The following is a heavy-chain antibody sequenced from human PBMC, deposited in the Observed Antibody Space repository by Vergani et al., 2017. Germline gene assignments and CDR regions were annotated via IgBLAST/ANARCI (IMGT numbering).Heavy chain of an antibody. Sequence: QVQLQESGPGLVKPSETLSLTCTVSGGSISSYYWSWIRQPPGKGLEWIGYIYYSGSTNYNPSLKSRVTISVDTSKNQFSLKLSSVTAADTAVYYCARGSLLRFSPFASSGQGTLVTVSS. V-gene: IGHV4-59*01. CDR1: GGSISSYY. CDR2: IYYSGST. J-gene: IGHJ4*02. CDR3: ARGSLLRFSPFAS.